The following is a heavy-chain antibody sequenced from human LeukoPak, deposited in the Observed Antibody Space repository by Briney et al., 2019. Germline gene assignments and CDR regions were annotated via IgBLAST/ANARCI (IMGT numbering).Heavy chain of an antibody. Sequence: ASVKVSCKASGYTFTSYAMHWVRQAPGQRLEWMGWINAGNGNTKYSQKFQGRVTITRDTSASTAYMELSSLGSEDTAVYYCARVAGYEFFWFDYWGQGTLVTVSS. CDR2: INAGNGNT. V-gene: IGHV1-3*01. J-gene: IGHJ4*02. CDR3: ARVAGYEFFWFDY. D-gene: IGHD3-16*01. CDR1: GYTFTSYA.